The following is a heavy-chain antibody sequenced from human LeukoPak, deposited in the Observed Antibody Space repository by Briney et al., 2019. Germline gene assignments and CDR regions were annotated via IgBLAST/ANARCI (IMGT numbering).Heavy chain of an antibody. Sequence: PGRSLRLSCAASGFTFSSYGMHWVRQAPGKGLEWVAVIWYDGSNKYYADSVKGRFTISRDNSKNTLYLQMNSLRAEDTAVYYCGRGGGVITMSEAPFDYWGQGTLVTVSS. D-gene: IGHD3-10*02. V-gene: IGHV3-33*01. CDR3: GRGGGVITMSEAPFDY. CDR2: IWYDGSNK. CDR1: GFTFSSYG. J-gene: IGHJ4*02.